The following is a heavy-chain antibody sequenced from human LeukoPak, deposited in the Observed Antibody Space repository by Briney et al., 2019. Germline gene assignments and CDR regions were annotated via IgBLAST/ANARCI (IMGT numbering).Heavy chain of an antibody. Sequence: GGSLRLSCVVSGFTFSDFWISWVRQAPGKGLEWVANINRDGSDIYYVDSVKGRFTISRDNAKNSLYLHMNSLRAEDTAVYYCAKGRRITAPLFDYWGQGTLVTVSS. D-gene: IGHD1-20*01. J-gene: IGHJ4*02. V-gene: IGHV3-7*01. CDR3: AKGRRITAPLFDY. CDR2: INRDGSDI. CDR1: GFTFSDFW.